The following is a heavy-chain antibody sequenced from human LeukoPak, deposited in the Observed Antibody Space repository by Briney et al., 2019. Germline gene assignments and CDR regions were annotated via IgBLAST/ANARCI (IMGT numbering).Heavy chain of an antibody. V-gene: IGHV1-46*01. CDR2: INPSGGST. D-gene: IGHD6-13*01. CDR3: ARVLRIAAAGTSPLVY. Sequence: GASVKVSCKASGYTFTGYYIHWVRQAPGQGLEWMGIINPSGGSTSYAQKFQGRVTMTRDTSTSTVYMELSSLRSEDTAVYYCARVLRIAAAGTSPLVYWGQGTLVTVSS. J-gene: IGHJ4*02. CDR1: GYTFTGYY.